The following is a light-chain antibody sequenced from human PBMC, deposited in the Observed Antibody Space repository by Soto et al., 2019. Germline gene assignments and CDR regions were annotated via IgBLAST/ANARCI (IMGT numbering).Light chain of an antibody. CDR3: ISYTDSSTFV. V-gene: IGLV1-40*01. Sequence: QSVLTQPPSVSGAPGQRVTISCTGSSSNIGAHYDVHWYQQLPGTAPKLLIYGNSNRPSGVPNRFSGSKSGTTASLTISGLQDEDEADYYCISYTDSSTFVFGTGTKVTVL. CDR2: GNS. CDR1: SSNIGAHYD. J-gene: IGLJ1*01.